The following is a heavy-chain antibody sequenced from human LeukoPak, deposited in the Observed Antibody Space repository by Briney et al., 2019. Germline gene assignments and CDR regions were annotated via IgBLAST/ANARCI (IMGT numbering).Heavy chain of an antibody. Sequence: SETLSLTCTVSGGSVSSSSYYWSWIRQPPGKGLEWIGYIYYSGSTYYNPSLKSRVTISVDTSKNQFSLKLSSVTAADTAVYYCARASSGWYEDYFDYWGQGTLVTVSS. CDR3: ARASSGWYEDYFDY. V-gene: IGHV4-61*01. CDR1: GGSVSSSSYY. J-gene: IGHJ4*02. D-gene: IGHD6-19*01. CDR2: IYYSGST.